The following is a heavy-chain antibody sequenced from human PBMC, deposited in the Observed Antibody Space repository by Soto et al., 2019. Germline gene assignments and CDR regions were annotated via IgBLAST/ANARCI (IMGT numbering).Heavy chain of an antibody. V-gene: IGHV3-23*01. Sequence: GGSLRLSCAASGFTFTSYAMSWVRQAPGQGLEWGSAISVSGVSTYYADSVKGRFTISRDNPTNTLYLQMNSLRAEDTAVYYFAKPPGLFVPMVYAFFDYWGQGTLVTVSS. CDR3: AKPPGLFVPMVYAFFDY. D-gene: IGHD2-8*01. CDR2: ISVSGVST. J-gene: IGHJ4*02. CDR1: GFTFTSYA.